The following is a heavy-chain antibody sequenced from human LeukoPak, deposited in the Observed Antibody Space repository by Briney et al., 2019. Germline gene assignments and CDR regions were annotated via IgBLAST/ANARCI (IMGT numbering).Heavy chain of an antibody. J-gene: IGHJ4*02. CDR1: GCSISSYY. D-gene: IGHD1-26*01. V-gene: IGHV4-4*07. CDR3: AREVGATAIEY. Sequence: SETLSLTCTVSGCSISSYYWNWLRQPAGKGLGWIGRIYTSGSTNYNPALKRGVTISVDTSTNQFSLTLSSATAADTAVYYSAREVGATAIEYCGQGGLVTVSS. CDR2: IYTSGST.